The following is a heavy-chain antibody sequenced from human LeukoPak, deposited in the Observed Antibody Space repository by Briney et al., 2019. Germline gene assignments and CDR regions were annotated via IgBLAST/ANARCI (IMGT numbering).Heavy chain of an antibody. CDR1: GYTFTSYY. CDR2: INPSGGST. J-gene: IGHJ6*02. CDR3: ARDLRGPSTRINDYSAYQPQYCYYYGMDV. Sequence: GASVKVSFKASGYTFTSYYMHWVRQAPGQGLEWMGIINPSGGSTSYAQKFQGRVTMTRDTSTSTVYMELSSLRSEDTAVYYCARDLRGPSTRINDYSAYQPQYCYYYGMDVWGQGTTVTVSS. D-gene: IGHD2-2*01. V-gene: IGHV1-46*01.